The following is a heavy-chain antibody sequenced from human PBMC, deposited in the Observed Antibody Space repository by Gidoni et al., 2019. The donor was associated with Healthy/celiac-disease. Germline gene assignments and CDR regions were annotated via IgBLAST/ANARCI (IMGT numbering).Heavy chain of an antibody. V-gene: IGHV1-46*01. Sequence: QVQLVQSGAEVKKPGASVKVSCKASGYTFTSYYMHWVRQAPGQGLEWMGIINPRGGRTSYAKKFQGRVTMTRDTSTSTVYMELSSLRSEDTAVYYCARDRDSSSWYCAFDIWGQGTMVTVSS. CDR3: ARDRDSSSWYCAFDI. CDR1: GYTFTSYY. D-gene: IGHD6-13*01. J-gene: IGHJ3*02. CDR2: INPRGGRT.